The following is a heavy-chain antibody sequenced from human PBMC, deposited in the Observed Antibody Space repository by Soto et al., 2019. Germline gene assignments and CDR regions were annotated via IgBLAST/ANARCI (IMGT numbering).Heavy chain of an antibody. CDR2: ISYDGSNK. D-gene: IGHD2-2*02. J-gene: IGHJ5*02. Sequence: QVQLVESGGGVVQPGRSLRLSCAASGFTFSSYAMHWVRQAPGKGLEWVAVISYDGSNKYYADSVKGRFTISRDNSKNTLYLQMNSLRAEDTAVYYCARGGVIVVVPAAIWGTWFDPWGQGTLVTVSS. V-gene: IGHV3-30-3*01. CDR3: ARGGVIVVVPAAIWGTWFDP. CDR1: GFTFSSYA.